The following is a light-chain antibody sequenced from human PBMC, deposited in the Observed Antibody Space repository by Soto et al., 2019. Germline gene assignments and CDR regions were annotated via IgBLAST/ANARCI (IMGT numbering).Light chain of an antibody. V-gene: IGLV2-14*01. CDR2: EVS. CDR3: CSYTSSSTRV. J-gene: IGLJ3*02. CDR1: SSDVGGYNY. Sequence: QSALTQPASVSGSPGQSITISCTGTSSDVGGYNYVSWYQQHPGKAPKLMIYEVSNRPSGVSNRFSGSKSGNTASLTISGLQAEAEADYYCCSYTSSSTRVFGGGTKLTVL.